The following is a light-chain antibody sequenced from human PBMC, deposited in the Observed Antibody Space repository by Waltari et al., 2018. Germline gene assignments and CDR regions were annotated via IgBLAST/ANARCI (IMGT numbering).Light chain of an antibody. CDR3: CSYAGTYIHYV. V-gene: IGLV2-11*01. CDR1: SSDVGGYNY. Sequence: QSALTQPRSVSGSLGQTVTISCTGTSSDVGGYNYVSWDQHHPDKAPRLIIYDVNKRPSGVPVRFSGSKSGYTASLTVSGLQAEDEADYYCCSYAGTYIHYVFGTGTKVTVL. J-gene: IGLJ1*01. CDR2: DVN.